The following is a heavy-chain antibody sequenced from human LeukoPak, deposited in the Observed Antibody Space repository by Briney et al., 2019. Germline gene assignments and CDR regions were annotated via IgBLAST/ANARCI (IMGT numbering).Heavy chain of an antibody. D-gene: IGHD6-13*01. CDR2: ISPNNGGT. Sequence: ASVKVSCKASGYTFTGYFIHWVRQVPGQGLEWMGRISPNNGGTNYAQKFQGRVTMTSDTSISTAYVELSSLRSDDTALYYCARQGIAAAVDYWGQGTLVTVSS. V-gene: IGHV1-2*06. CDR3: ARQGIAAAVDY. CDR1: GYTFTGYF. J-gene: IGHJ4*02.